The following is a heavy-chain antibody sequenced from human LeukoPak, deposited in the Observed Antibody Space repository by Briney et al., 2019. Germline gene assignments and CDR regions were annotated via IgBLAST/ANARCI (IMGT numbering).Heavy chain of an antibody. J-gene: IGHJ6*03. CDR1: GGSISSSSYY. D-gene: IGHD3-22*01. V-gene: IGHV4-39*07. Sequence: SETLSLTCTVSGGSISSSSYYWGWIRQPPGKGLEWIGSIYYSGSTYYNPSLKSRVTISVDTSKNQFSLKLSSVTAADTAVYYCARERSDSGYYYYYYYMDVWGKGTTVTVSS. CDR3: ARERSDSGYYYYYYYMDV. CDR2: IYYSGST.